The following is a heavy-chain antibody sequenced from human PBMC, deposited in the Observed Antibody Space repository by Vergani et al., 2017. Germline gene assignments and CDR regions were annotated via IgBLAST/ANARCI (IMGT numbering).Heavy chain of an antibody. CDR3: AKQYFVSGNYLFDY. J-gene: IGHJ4*02. Sequence: VQLVESGGGVVQPGRSLRLSCAASGFTFSSYTMSWVRQAPGKGLEWVSAISGSGGSTYYADSVKGRFTISRDNSKNTLFLQMNNLRTEDTAIYYCAKQYFVSGNYLFDYWGQGTLVTVSS. D-gene: IGHD3-10*01. V-gene: IGHV3-23*04. CDR2: ISGSGGST. CDR1: GFTFSSYT.